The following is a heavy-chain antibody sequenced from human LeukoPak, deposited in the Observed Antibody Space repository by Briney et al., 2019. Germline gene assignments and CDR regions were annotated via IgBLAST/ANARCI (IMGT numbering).Heavy chain of an antibody. D-gene: IGHD6-13*01. CDR2: IIPIFGTA. CDR3: ARVYSSSWGEFDY. J-gene: IGHJ4*02. CDR1: GGSFSSYA. V-gene: IGHV1-69*05. Sequence: ASVKVSCKASGGSFSSYAISWVRQAPGQGLEWMGGIIPIFGTANYAQKFQGRVTITTDESTSTAYMELSSLRSEDTAVYYCARVYSSSWGEFDYWGQGTLVTVSS.